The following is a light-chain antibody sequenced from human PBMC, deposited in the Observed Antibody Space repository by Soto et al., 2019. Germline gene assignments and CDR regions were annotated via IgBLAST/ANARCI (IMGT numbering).Light chain of an antibody. J-gene: IGLJ3*02. Sequence: QSALTQPASVSGSPGQSITISCTGTSSDIGDYNYVSWYQQHPGTAPKLMIYEVSNRPLGVSNRFSGSQHGNTASLTISGLQAEDEADYYCSSFTTSSTLFGGGTKLTVL. CDR1: SSDIGDYNY. CDR2: EVS. V-gene: IGLV2-14*01. CDR3: SSFTTSSTL.